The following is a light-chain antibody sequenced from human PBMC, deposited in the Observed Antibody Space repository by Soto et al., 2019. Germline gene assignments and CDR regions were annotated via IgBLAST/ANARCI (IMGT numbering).Light chain of an antibody. Sequence: EIVMTQSPATLSVSPGERATLSCRASQSVSSSYLAWYQQKPGQAPRLLIYGASSRATGIPDRFSGSGSGTDFTLTISRLEPEDFAVYYCQQYGSSMWTFGLGTKVDIK. CDR2: GAS. V-gene: IGKV3-20*01. J-gene: IGKJ1*01. CDR1: QSVSSSY. CDR3: QQYGSSMWT.